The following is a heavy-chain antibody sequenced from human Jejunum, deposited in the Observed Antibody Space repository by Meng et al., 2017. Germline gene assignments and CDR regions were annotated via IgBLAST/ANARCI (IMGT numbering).Heavy chain of an antibody. V-gene: IGHV4-31*03. CDR1: GDSISSGGQY. D-gene: IGHD2-2*01. Sequence: QVQLQESGAGLVTPSQTLYRTCTVSGDSISSGGQYWSWIRQHPGKGLGWIGYIYYTGSAYYNPSLESRVTLSVDTSKNQFSLRLNSVTAADTAVYYCAREGQLMLGLVDYWGQGTLVTVSS. CDR3: AREGQLMLGLVDY. J-gene: IGHJ4*02. CDR2: IYYTGSA.